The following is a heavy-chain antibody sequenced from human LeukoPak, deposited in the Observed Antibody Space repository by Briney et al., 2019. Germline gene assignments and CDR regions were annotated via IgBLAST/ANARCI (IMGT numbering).Heavy chain of an antibody. CDR1: GGSVSSGSYY. V-gene: IGHV4-61*01. CDR3: ARMYYDFWVYDY. CDR2: IYYSGST. Sequence: SSETLSLTCTVSGGSVSSGSYYWSWIRQPPGKGLEWIGYIYYSGSTNYNPSLKSRVTISVDTSKNQFSLKLSSVTAADTAVYYCARMYYDFWVYDYWGQGTLVTVSS. J-gene: IGHJ4*02. D-gene: IGHD3-3*01.